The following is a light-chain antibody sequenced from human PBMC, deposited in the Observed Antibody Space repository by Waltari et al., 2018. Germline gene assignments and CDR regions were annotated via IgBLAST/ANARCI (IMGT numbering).Light chain of an antibody. V-gene: IGKV1-39*01. CDR3: QQSSRTPFT. J-gene: IGKJ3*01. CDR2: TSS. CDR1: QTISRY. Sequence: DIQMTQSPSSLSASVGHRVTITCRASQTISRYLNWYQQKPGKAPKLLIYTSSRLQSGVPSRFSGIGSGTDFTLTISSLQPEDFATYFCQQSSRTPFTFGPGTKVEI.